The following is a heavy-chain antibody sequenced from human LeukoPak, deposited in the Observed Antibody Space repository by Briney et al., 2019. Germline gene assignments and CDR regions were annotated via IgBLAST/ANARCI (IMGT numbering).Heavy chain of an antibody. CDR3: AKEVYSSGWYYFDY. CDR1: GFTFSNYA. Sequence: GGSLRLSCAASGFTFSNYAMSWVRQAPGKGLEWVSGITGGGGSTYDADSVKGRFTISRDNSKGTLYLQMNGLRAEDTAVYYCAKEVYSSGWYYFDYWGQGTLVTVSS. J-gene: IGHJ4*02. D-gene: IGHD6-19*01. CDR2: ITGGGGST. V-gene: IGHV3-23*01.